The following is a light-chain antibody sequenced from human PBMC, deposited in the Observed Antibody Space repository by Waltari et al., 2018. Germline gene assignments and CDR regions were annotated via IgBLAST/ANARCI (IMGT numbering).Light chain of an antibody. J-gene: IGLJ2*01. Sequence: SSELTQDPAVSVALGQTIRITCQRDSLRSGDASWYQQKPGQAPVLVMFGENNRPSGIPDRFSGSISGSTTSLTITGAQAEDEADYYCNSRDNRGQGVVFGSGTKVTVL. CDR1: SLRSGD. V-gene: IGLV3-19*01. CDR3: NSRDNRGQGVV. CDR2: GEN.